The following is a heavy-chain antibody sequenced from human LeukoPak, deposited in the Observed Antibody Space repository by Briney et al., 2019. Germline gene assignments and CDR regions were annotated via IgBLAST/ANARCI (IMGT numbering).Heavy chain of an antibody. D-gene: IGHD3-10*01. CDR2: ISGSGGST. CDR3: AKDLAMVLDY. V-gene: IGHV3-23*01. Sequence: GGSLRLSCAASGFTFSSYGMSWVRQAPGKGLEWVSAISGSGGSTYYADSVKGRLTISRDNSKNTLYLQMNSLRAEDTAVYYCAKDLAMVLDYWGQGTLVTVSS. J-gene: IGHJ4*02. CDR1: GFTFSSYG.